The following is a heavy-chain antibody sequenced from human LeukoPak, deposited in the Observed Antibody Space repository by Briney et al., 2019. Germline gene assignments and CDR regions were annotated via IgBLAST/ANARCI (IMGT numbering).Heavy chain of an antibody. CDR3: ARDWGIAARPVGYYYYYGMDV. D-gene: IGHD6-6*01. CDR2: LNLDGSDK. V-gene: IGHV3-7*01. CDR1: GFTFSESW. Sequence: GGSLRLSCVVSGFTFSESWMSWVRQAPGKGLGWVASLNLDGSDKYYVDSVKGRFTISRDNAKNSLYLQMNSLRAEDTAVYYCARDWGIAARPVGYYYYYGMDVWGQGTTVTVSS. J-gene: IGHJ6*02.